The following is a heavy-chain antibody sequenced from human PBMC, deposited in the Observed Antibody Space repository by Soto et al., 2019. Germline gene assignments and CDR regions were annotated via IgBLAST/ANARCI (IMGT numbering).Heavy chain of an antibody. V-gene: IGHV3-7*01. J-gene: IGHJ4*02. CDR2: IKDDGSQK. CDR1: GFDFRKFW. Sequence: EVQLVESGGGLVQTGGSLRLSCAASGFDFRKFWMNWIRHVPGKGLEWVATIKDDGSQKFYVDSVRGRFSISRDNGMKFVFLEMSSLRGGDTATYYCARQNYGDYFDYWGQGVVVTVSS. CDR3: ARQNYGDYFDY. D-gene: IGHD3-10*01.